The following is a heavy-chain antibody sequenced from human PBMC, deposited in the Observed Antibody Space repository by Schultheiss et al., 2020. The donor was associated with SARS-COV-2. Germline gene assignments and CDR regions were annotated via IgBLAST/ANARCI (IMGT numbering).Heavy chain of an antibody. J-gene: IGHJ6*02. CDR3: AREVPSLLEWLFQYGMDV. Sequence: GGSLRLSCAASGFTVSSYAMHWVRQAPGKGLEWVAVISYDGSNKYYADSVKGRFTISRDNSKNTLYLQMNSLRAEDTAVYYCAREVPSLLEWLFQYGMDVWGQGTTVTVSS. D-gene: IGHD3-3*01. CDR1: GFTVSSYA. V-gene: IGHV3-30-3*01. CDR2: ISYDGSNK.